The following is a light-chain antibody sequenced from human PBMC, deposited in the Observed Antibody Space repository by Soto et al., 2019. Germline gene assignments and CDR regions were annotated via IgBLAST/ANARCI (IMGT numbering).Light chain of an antibody. CDR3: QQYGSPWT. CDR2: GAS. J-gene: IGKJ1*01. CDR1: QSVSSSY. Sequence: EIVLTQSPGTLSLSPGERATLSYRASQSVSSSYLAWYQQKPGQAPRLLIYGASSRATGIPDRFSGSGSGTDFTLNISRLEPEDFAVYYCQQYGSPWTFGQGTKVEIK. V-gene: IGKV3-20*01.